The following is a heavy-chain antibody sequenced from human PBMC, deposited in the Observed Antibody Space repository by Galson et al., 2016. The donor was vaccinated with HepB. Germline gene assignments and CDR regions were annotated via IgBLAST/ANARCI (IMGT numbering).Heavy chain of an antibody. CDR1: GRSINSKNYY. D-gene: IGHD3-10*01. J-gene: IGHJ4*02. V-gene: IGHV4-39*01. Sequence: LSLTCTVSGRSINSKNYYWGWIRQPPGKGLEWIGSINYSGTTYYNPSLKSPVTISIDTSKNQFSLKLSSVIAADTAVYYCARVAWYYYGSGSFDHWGQGTLVSVSS. CDR3: ARVAWYYYGSGSFDH. CDR2: INYSGTT.